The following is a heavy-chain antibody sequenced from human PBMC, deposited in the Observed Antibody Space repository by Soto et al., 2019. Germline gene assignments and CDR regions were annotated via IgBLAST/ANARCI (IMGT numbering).Heavy chain of an antibody. D-gene: IGHD2-21*01. CDR2: INSDGSIT. CDR1: AFTFSNYW. Sequence: EVQLVESGGGLVQPGGSLRLSCAASAFTFSNYWMNWVRQAPGKGPVWVSRINSDGSITGYADSVKGRFTISRDNAKNTLYLQMNSLSAEDTAVYYCARRDQIAHYYGMDVWGQGTTVTVSS. CDR3: ARRDQIAHYYGMDV. V-gene: IGHV3-74*01. J-gene: IGHJ6*02.